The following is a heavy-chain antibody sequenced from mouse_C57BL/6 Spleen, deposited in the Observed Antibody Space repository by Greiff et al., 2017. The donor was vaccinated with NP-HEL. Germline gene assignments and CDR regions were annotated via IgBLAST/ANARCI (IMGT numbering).Heavy chain of an antibody. J-gene: IGHJ1*03. D-gene: IGHD1-1*01. CDR2: INPNNGGT. V-gene: IGHV1-22*01. CDR1: GYTFTDYN. Sequence: EVKLQESGPELVKPGASVKMSCKASGYTFTDYNMHWVKQSHGKSLEWIGYINPNNGGTSYNQKFKGKATLTVNKSSSTAYMELRSLTSEDSAVYYCARAYYGSSYKYFDVWGTGTTVTVSS. CDR3: ARAYYGSSYKYFDV.